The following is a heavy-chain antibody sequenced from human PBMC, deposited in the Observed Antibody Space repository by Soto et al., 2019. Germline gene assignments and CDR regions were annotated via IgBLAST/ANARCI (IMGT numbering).Heavy chain of an antibody. Sequence: SETLSLTCTVSGGSISSYYWSWIRQPPGKGLEWIGYIYYSGGTNYNPSLKSRVTISVDTSKNQFSLKLSSVTAADTAVYYCARGSSSWYNYYYYYMDVWGKGTTVTVSS. CDR1: GGSISSYY. CDR2: IYYSGGT. CDR3: ARGSSSWYNYYYYYMDV. D-gene: IGHD6-13*01. J-gene: IGHJ6*03. V-gene: IGHV4-59*01.